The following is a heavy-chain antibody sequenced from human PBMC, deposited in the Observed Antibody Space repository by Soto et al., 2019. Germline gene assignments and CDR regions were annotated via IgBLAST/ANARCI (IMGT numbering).Heavy chain of an antibody. CDR1: GYTFTSDA. J-gene: IGHJ4*02. D-gene: IGHD2-21*02. CDR2: INAGNGNT. CDR3: ARSIVVVTALDY. Sequence: ASVKASCKASGYTFTSDAMHWVRQAPGQRLEWMGWINAGNGNTKYSQKFQGRVTITRDTSASTAYMELSSLRSEDTAVYYCARSIVVVTALDYWGQGTLVTVS. V-gene: IGHV1-3*01.